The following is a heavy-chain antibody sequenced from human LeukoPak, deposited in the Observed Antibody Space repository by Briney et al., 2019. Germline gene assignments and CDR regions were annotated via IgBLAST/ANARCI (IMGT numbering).Heavy chain of an antibody. J-gene: IGHJ6*03. CDR1: GGSISSYY. CDR2: IYTSGST. V-gene: IGHV4-4*07. CDR3: ARSPSPQQLTAYYYYNYMDV. Sequence: PSETLSLTCTVSGGSISSYYWSWIRQPAGKGLEWIGRIYTSGSTNYNPSLKSRVTMSVDTSKNQFSLKLSSVTAADTAVYYCARSPSPQQLTAYYYYNYMDVWGKGTTVTVSS. D-gene: IGHD6-13*01.